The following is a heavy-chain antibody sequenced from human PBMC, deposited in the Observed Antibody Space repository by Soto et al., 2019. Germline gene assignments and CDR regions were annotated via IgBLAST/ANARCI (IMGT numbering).Heavy chain of an antibody. D-gene: IGHD3-10*01. Sequence: SETLSLTCTVSGGSIRSGDYFWSWIRQAPGKGLEWIGYIYHSGSTHYNPSLKSRVTISVDMSKNQFSLKLSSVTAADTAVYYCARGRVGSGSYLSTNWFDPWGQGPLVTVSS. CDR3: ARGRVGSGSYLSTNWFDP. J-gene: IGHJ5*02. V-gene: IGHV4-30-4*01. CDR2: IYHSGST. CDR1: GGSIRSGDYF.